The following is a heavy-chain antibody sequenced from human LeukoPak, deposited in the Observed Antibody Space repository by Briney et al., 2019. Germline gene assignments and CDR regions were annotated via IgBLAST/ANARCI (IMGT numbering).Heavy chain of an antibody. CDR3: AVIPVFRLKVGDI. J-gene: IGHJ3*02. V-gene: IGHV1-18*01. Sequence: ASVKVSCKASGYTFTSYGISWVRQAPGQGLEWMGWISAYNGNTNYAQKFQGRVTMTRNTSISTAYMELSSLRSEDTAVYYCAVIPVFRLKVGDIWGQGTMVTVSS. CDR2: ISAYNGNT. CDR1: GYTFTSYG. D-gene: IGHD2/OR15-2a*01.